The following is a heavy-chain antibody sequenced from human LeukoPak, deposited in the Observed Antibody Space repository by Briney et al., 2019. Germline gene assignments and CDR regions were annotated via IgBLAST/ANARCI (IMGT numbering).Heavy chain of an antibody. Sequence: GGSLRLSCAASGFIFSDYWMHWVRHAPGKGLVWVSRINTDGGFTRYADSVQGRFIISRDTAKNTLFLQMSSLRAEDTAVYYCAREAKVGGALQYWGQGILVTVSS. CDR3: AREAKVGGALQY. D-gene: IGHD1-26*01. J-gene: IGHJ4*02. V-gene: IGHV3-74*01. CDR1: GFIFSDYW. CDR2: INTDGGFT.